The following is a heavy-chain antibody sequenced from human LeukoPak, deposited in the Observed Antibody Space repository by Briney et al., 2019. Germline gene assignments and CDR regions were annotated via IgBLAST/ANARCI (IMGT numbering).Heavy chain of an antibody. CDR3: ARRITMVRGVPIDAFDI. Sequence: GESLKISCKGSGYSFTSYWIGWVRQMPGKGLEWMGIIYPGDSDTRYSPSFQGQVTISADKSISTAYLQWSSLKASDTAMYYCARRITMVRGVPIDAFDIWGQGTMVTVSS. CDR1: GYSFTSYW. D-gene: IGHD3-10*01. V-gene: IGHV5-51*01. J-gene: IGHJ3*02. CDR2: IYPGDSDT.